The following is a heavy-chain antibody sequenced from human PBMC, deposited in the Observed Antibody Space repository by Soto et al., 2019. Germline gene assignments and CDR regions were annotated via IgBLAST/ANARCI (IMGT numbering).Heavy chain of an antibody. D-gene: IGHD1-20*01. CDR2: IYPGDSDT. V-gene: IGHV5-51*01. CDR3: ARHESRTSYTGYDS. J-gene: IGHJ4*02. CDR1: GCSFPNYW. Sequence: GESRKISCKGSGCSFPNYWIGWVRQMPGKGLEWMGIIYPGDSDTRYSPSFQGQVTISADKSISTAYLQWSSLKASDTAIYYCARHESRTSYTGYDSRGQGAPVTISS.